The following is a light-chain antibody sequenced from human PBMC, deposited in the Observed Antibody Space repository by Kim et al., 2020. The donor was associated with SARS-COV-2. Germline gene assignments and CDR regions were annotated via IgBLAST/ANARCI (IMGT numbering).Light chain of an antibody. CDR2: KSS. CDR3: QQYNSPLYT. CDR1: ENIDSW. Sequence: DIQLTQSPSTLSVSVGDRVTITCRASENIDSWLAWYQQRPGEAPTLLIYKSSILHSGVPSRFRGSGSGTQFTLTITSLQPDDFATYYCQQYNSPLYTFGQGTKLEIK. V-gene: IGKV1-5*03. J-gene: IGKJ2*01.